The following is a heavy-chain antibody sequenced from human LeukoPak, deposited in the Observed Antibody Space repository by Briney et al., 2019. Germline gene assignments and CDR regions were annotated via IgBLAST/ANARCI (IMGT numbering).Heavy chain of an antibody. J-gene: IGHJ4*02. CDR1: GGSVSSTTYF. D-gene: IGHD3-10*01. V-gene: IGHV4-39*01. Sequence: PSETLSLTCTVSGGSVSSTTYFWSWIRQPPGKGLEWTASINYSGSTYYNPSLKSPVTISVDTSENQFSLKLSSVTAADTAVYYCARYVVYGSGKYYFDYWGQGTLVTVSS. CDR3: ARYVVYGSGKYYFDY. CDR2: INYSGST.